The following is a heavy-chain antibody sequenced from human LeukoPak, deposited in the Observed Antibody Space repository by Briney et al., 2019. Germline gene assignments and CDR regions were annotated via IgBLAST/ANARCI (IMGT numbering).Heavy chain of an antibody. J-gene: IGHJ6*02. CDR1: GYTFTSYD. CDR2: MNPNSGNT. D-gene: IGHD5-12*01. V-gene: IGHV1-8*01. Sequence: ASVKVSCKASGYTFTSYDINWVRQATGQGLEWMGWMNPNSGNTGYAQKFQGRVTMTRNTSISTAYMELSSLRSEDTAVYYCAREYILSGYSGYDPQAYYYYGMDVWGQGTTVTVSS. CDR3: AREYILSGYSGYDPQAYYYYGMDV.